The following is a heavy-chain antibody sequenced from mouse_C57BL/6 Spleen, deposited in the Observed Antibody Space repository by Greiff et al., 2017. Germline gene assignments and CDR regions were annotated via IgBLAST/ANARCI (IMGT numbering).Heavy chain of an antibody. Sequence: QVQLQQPGAELVRPGSSVKLSCKASGYTFTSYWMHWVKQRPIQGLEWIGNIDPSDSETHYNQKFKDKATLTVDKSSSTAYMQLSSLTSEDSAVYYCARDYDYLYFGYWGQGTTLTVSS. CDR1: GYTFTSYW. J-gene: IGHJ2*01. CDR2: IDPSDSET. D-gene: IGHD2-4*01. CDR3: ARDYDYLYFGY. V-gene: IGHV1-52*01.